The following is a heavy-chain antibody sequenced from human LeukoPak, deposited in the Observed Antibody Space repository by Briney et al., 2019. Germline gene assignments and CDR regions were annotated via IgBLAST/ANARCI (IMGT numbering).Heavy chain of an antibody. Sequence: EPSEALSLTCTVSGDAISGYYWSWIRQTPEKGLEWIGCIHSSGSTIYNPSLKSRVTISVDTSKKQFSLRLTSVTAADTAVYFCARGYFDSRHSSNPFDYWGQGALVTVSS. J-gene: IGHJ4*02. CDR3: ARGYFDSRHSSNPFDY. V-gene: IGHV4-4*09. D-gene: IGHD3-22*01. CDR1: GDAISGYY. CDR2: IHSSGST.